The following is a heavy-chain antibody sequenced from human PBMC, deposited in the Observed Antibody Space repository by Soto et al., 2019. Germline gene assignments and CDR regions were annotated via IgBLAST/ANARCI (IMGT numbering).Heavy chain of an antibody. CDR1: GGSISSYY. CDR3: ARSDGRY. J-gene: IGHJ4*02. Sequence: SETLSLTCTVSGGSISSYYWNWIRQPPGKGLEWFGSIYYSGSTYYNPSLKSRVTLSVDTSKNQFSLKLSSVTAADTAVYYCARSDGRYWGQGTLVTVSS. CDR2: IYYSGST. V-gene: IGHV4-39*07.